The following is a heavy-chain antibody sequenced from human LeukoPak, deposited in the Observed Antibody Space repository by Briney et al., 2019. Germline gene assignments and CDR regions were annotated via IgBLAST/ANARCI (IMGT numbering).Heavy chain of an antibody. V-gene: IGHV3-9*03. J-gene: IGHJ4*02. CDR1: GFTFDDYA. Sequence: GRSLRLSCAASGFTFDDYAMHWVRQAPGKGLEWVSGISWNGGSIGYADSVKGRFTISRDNAKNSLYLQMNSLRAEDMALYYCAKDAGPYGSGSYDYWGQGTLVTVSS. CDR3: AKDAGPYGSGSYDY. D-gene: IGHD1-26*01. CDR2: ISWNGGSI.